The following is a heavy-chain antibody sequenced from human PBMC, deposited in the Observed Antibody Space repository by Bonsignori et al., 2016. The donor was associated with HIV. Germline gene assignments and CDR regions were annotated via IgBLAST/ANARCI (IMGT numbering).Heavy chain of an antibody. J-gene: IGHJ4*02. V-gene: IGHV2-5*02. CDR3: ARTSIKQKWLVAFDQ. Sequence: WIRQPPGKALEWLALIYWDDDKRLTTSLKGRLTIAKDTSKNQVVFTMTNMDPVDTATYYCARTSIKQKWLVAFDQWGQGSLVTVSS. D-gene: IGHD6-19*01. CDR2: IYWDDDK.